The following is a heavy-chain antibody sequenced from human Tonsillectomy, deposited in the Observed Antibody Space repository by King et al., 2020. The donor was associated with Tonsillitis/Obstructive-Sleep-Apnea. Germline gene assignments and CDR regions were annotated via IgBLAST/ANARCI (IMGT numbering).Heavy chain of an antibody. CDR3: ARAHCSSTSCYGNYYYMDV. J-gene: IGHJ6*03. Sequence: QLQESGPGLVKPSETLSLTCTVSGGSISSYYWSWIRQPPGKGLEWIGYIFYSGSTNYNPSLKSRVTISVDTSKNQFSLKLSAVTAADTAVYYCARAHCSSTSCYGNYYYMDVWGKGTTVTVSS. CDR2: IFYSGST. D-gene: IGHD2-2*01. V-gene: IGHV4-59*01. CDR1: GGSISSYY.